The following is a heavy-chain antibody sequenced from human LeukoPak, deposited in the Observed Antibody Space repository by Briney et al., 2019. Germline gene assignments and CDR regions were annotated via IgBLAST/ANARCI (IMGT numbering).Heavy chain of an antibody. CDR2: ISGSGGST. J-gene: IGHJ3*02. D-gene: IGHD1-26*01. CDR1: GFTFSSDA. V-gene: IGHV3-23*01. Sequence: GGSLRLSCAASGFTFSSDAMSWVRQAPGKGLEWVSAISGSGGSTYYADSVKGRFTISRDNSKNTLYLQMNSLRAEDTAVYYCARDPTRRGSYAHDAFDIWGQGTMVTVSS. CDR3: ARDPTRRGSYAHDAFDI.